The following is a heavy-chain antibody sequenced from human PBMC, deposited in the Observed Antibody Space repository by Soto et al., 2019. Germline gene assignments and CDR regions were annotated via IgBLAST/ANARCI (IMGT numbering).Heavy chain of an antibody. V-gene: IGHV1-69*01. CDR3: ATGGQHRKVSTYSGMDV. Sequence: QVQLVQSGAEVKKPGSSVKVSCKASGGTFSAYSISWVRQAPGQGLEWMGGSIPIFGTANYAQKFQGRVTITADESTSTTYMELRSLRSEDTAVYYCATGGQHRKVSTYSGMDVWGQGNTVTVSS. CDR1: GGTFSAYS. CDR2: SIPIFGTA. D-gene: IGHD6-13*01. J-gene: IGHJ6*02.